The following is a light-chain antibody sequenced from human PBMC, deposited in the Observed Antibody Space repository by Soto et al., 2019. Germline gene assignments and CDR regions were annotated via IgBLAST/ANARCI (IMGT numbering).Light chain of an antibody. V-gene: IGKV1-5*01. Sequence: DIQMTKSPSTLSASVGDRVTITSRASQSISSWLAWYQQKPGKAPKLLIYDASSLESGVPSRFSGSGSGTEFTLTISSLQPDDFATYYCQQYNSYRTFGQGTKVEIK. J-gene: IGKJ1*01. CDR2: DAS. CDR3: QQYNSYRT. CDR1: QSISSW.